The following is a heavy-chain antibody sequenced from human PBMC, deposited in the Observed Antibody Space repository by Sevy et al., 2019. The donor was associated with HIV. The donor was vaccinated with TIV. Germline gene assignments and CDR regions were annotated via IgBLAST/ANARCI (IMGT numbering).Heavy chain of an antibody. V-gene: IGHV1-2*04. CDR2: INPNTGGT. CDR3: TRDRTYSSGWLGNYYYDMDV. J-gene: IGHJ6*02. Sequence: ASVKVSCKASGYTFTGYYMHWVRQAPGQGLEWMGWINPNTGGTNYAQTFQGWVTMTRDTSITTAYMELSRLRSDDTALYYCTRDRTYSSGWLGNYYYDMDVWGQGTTVTVSS. CDR1: GYTFTGYY. D-gene: IGHD6-19*01.